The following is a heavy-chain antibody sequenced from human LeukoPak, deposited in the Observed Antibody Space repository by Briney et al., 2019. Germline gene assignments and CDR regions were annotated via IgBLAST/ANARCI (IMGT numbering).Heavy chain of an antibody. D-gene: IGHD2-15*01. CDR1: GFTFSSYS. V-gene: IGHV3-21*01. CDR2: ISSSSSYI. J-gene: IGHJ5*02. CDR3: ARVPGGYCSGGSCYPP. Sequence: PGGSLRLSCAASGFTFSSYSMNWVRQAPGKGLEWVSSISSSSSYIYYADSVKGRFTISRDNAKNSLYLQMNSLRAEDTAVYYCARVPGGYCSGGSCYPPWGQGTLVTVSS.